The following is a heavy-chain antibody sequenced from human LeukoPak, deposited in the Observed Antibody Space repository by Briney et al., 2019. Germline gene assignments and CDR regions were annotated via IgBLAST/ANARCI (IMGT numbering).Heavy chain of an antibody. CDR1: GYTFTGYY. D-gene: IGHD6-13*01. J-gene: IGHJ4*02. CDR3: ARGSSKEIAAALDY. V-gene: IGHV1-2*04. Sequence: ASVKVSCKASGYTFTGYYMHWVRQAPGQGLEWMGWINPNSGGTNYAQKFQGWVTMTRDTSISTAYMELSRLRSDDTAVYYCARGSSKEIAAALDYWGQGTLVTVSS. CDR2: INPNSGGT.